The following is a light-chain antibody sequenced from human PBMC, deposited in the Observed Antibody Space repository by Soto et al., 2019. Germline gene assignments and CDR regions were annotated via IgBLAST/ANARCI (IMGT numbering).Light chain of an antibody. CDR1: SSDVGSYNL. V-gene: IGLV2-23*01. CDR2: EGT. J-gene: IGLJ2*01. Sequence: QSALTQPASVSGSPGQSITISCTGTSSDVGSYNLVSWYQQHPGKAPKLLIYEGTKRPSGVSNRFSGSKSGNTASLTISGLQAEDEAEYYRCSYAGSSTYVLFGGGTKLTVL. CDR3: CSYAGSSTYVL.